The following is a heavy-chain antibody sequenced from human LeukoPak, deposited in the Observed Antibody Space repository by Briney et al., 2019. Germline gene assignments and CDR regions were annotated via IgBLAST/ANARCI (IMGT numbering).Heavy chain of an antibody. V-gene: IGHV3-21*01. CDR2: ISPSSDFI. J-gene: IGHJ6*04. Sequence: GGSLRLSCAASGFTFSSYNMNWVRQAPGKGLEWVSSISPSSDFIYYADSVRGRFTISRDNANKSVLLEMNSLRVEDTAVYYCARGVVAATHYYYYGMDVWGKGTTVTVSS. CDR3: ARGVVAATHYYYYGMDV. CDR1: GFTFSSYN. D-gene: IGHD2-15*01.